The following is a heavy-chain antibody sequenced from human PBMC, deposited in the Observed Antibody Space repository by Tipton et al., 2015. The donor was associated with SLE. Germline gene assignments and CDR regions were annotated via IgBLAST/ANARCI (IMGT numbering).Heavy chain of an antibody. J-gene: IGHJ6*02. Sequence: LRLSCTVSGGSISSSSYYWGWIRQPPGKGLEWIGSINHSGSTNYNPSLKSRVTISVDTSKNQFSLKLSSVTAADTAVYYCANLAAAGHHGMDVWGQGTTVTVSS. CDR1: GGSISSSSYY. V-gene: IGHV4-39*07. CDR3: ANLAAAGHHGMDV. CDR2: INHSGST. D-gene: IGHD6-13*01.